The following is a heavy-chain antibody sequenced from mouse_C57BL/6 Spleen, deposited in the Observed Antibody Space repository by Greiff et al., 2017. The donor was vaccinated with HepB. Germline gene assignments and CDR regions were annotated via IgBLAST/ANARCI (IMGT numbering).Heavy chain of an antibody. V-gene: IGHV1-76*01. Sequence: QVQLQQSGAELVRPGASVKLSCKASGYTFTDYYINWVKQRPGQGLEWIARIYPGSGNTYYNEKFKGKATLTAEKSSSTAYMQLSSLTSEDSAVYFCARDYDYADGDYYAMDYWGQGTSVTVSS. D-gene: IGHD2-4*01. CDR3: ARDYDYADGDYYAMDY. CDR2: IYPGSGNT. CDR1: GYTFTDYY. J-gene: IGHJ4*01.